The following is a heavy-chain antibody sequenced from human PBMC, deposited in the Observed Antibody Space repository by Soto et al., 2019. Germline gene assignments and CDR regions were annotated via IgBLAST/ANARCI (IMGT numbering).Heavy chain of an antibody. V-gene: IGHV3-48*02. D-gene: IGHD6-19*01. J-gene: IGHJ4*02. CDR2: ISGGGRPI. CDR1: GFTFSTFS. Sequence: EVQLVESGGGSVQPGGSLRLSCAASGFTFSTFSMNWVRQAPGRGLEWISYISGGGRPISYADSVKGRFTISRDNAKNSLYLQMASLTDEYTAVYYCARDLGWAFDSWGQGTLVTVSS. CDR3: ARDLGWAFDS.